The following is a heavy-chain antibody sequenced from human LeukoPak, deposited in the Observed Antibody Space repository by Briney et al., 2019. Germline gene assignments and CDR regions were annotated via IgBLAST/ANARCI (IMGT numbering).Heavy chain of an antibody. CDR2: IWYDGSNK. CDR1: GFTFSSYG. D-gene: IGHD1-1*01. J-gene: IGHJ6*02. CDR3: ARGYLGTTGTTLYYYYGMDV. V-gene: IGHV3-33*01. Sequence: GRSLRLSCAASGFTFSSYGMHWVRQAPGKGLEWVAVIWYDGSNKYYADSVKGRFTISRDNSKNTLYLQMNSLRAEDTAVYYCARGYLGTTGTTLYYYYGMDVWGQGTTVTVSS.